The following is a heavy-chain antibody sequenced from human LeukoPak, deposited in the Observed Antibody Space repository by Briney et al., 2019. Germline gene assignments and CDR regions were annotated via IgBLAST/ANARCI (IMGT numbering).Heavy chain of an antibody. Sequence: ASVKVSCKASGYTFTSYGISWVRQATGQGLEWMGWISAYNGNTNYAQKLQGRVTMTTDTSTSTAYMELRSLRSDDTAVYYCARGRHLGYCSGGSCPNNWFDPWGQGTLVTVSS. CDR3: ARGRHLGYCSGGSCPNNWFDP. J-gene: IGHJ5*02. CDR1: GYTFTSYG. CDR2: ISAYNGNT. D-gene: IGHD2-15*01. V-gene: IGHV1-18*01.